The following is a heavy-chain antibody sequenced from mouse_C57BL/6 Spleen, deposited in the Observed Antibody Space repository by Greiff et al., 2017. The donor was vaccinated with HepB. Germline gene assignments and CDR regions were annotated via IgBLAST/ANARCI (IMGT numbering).Heavy chain of an antibody. J-gene: IGHJ2*01. V-gene: IGHV1-63*01. CDR1: GYTFTNYW. CDR2: IYPGGGYT. CDR3: ARRGDGYYFDH. Sequence: VQLQQSGAELVRPGTSVKMSCKASGYTFTNYWIGWAKQRPGHGLEWIGDIYPGGGYTNYNEKFKGKATLTADKSSSTAYMQFSSLTSEDSAIYYCARRGDGYYFDHWGQGTTLTVSS. D-gene: IGHD2-3*01.